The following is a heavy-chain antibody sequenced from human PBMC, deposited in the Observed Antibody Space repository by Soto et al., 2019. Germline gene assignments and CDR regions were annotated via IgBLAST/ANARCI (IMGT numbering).Heavy chain of an antibody. D-gene: IGHD3-10*01. CDR3: ARDIGSFAYGEGY. V-gene: IGHV4-4*07. J-gene: IGHJ4*02. Sequence: PAETLSLTCLVSGGSINSYWWSWIRQPAGKGLEWIGRVYSSGTTDYNPSLNSRATMSVETSKNQFSLKLSSVTAADTAVYYCARDIGSFAYGEGYWGQGIQVTVSS. CDR1: GGSINSYW. CDR2: VYSSGTT.